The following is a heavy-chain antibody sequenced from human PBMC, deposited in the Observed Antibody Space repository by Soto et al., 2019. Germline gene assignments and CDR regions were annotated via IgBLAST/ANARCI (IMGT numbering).Heavy chain of an antibody. V-gene: IGHV1-69*13. CDR2: IIPIFGTA. D-gene: IGHD6-6*01. CDR1: GGTFSSYA. J-gene: IGHJ5*02. Sequence: GASVKVSCKASGGTFSSYAISWVRQAPGQGLEWMGGIIPIFGTANYAQKFQGRVTITADESTSTAYMELSSLRSEDTAVYYCASSSSGSFWFDPWGQGTLVTVSS. CDR3: ASSSSGSFWFDP.